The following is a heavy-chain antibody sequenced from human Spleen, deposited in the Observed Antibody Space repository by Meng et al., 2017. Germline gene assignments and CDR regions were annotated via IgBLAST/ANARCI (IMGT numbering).Heavy chain of an antibody. J-gene: IGHJ4*02. D-gene: IGHD4-17*01. CDR1: GFSFSDYA. CDR3: ARERRGYYAEH. CDR2: ISYDGSRQ. Sequence: QVQLVEAVGGVVQPGRSLRLSCAASGFSFSDYAMHWVRQVPGKGLEWVALISYDGSRQYYADAVKGRFTISRDQANNTLYVQMNSLRVEDTAVYFCARERRGYYAEHWGQGTLVTVSS. V-gene: IGHV3-30-3*01.